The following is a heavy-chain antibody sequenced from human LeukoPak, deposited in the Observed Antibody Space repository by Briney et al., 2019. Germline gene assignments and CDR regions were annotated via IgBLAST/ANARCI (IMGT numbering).Heavy chain of an antibody. D-gene: IGHD2-15*01. J-gene: IGHJ4*02. CDR1: AGSISSFY. CDR3: ARQGSAYYFDF. Sequence: PSETLSLTCTVDAGSISSFYWGWIRQPQGKGLEWIGYIYYSGSTNYNPPLKSRVTISVDTSKNQFSLKLSSVTAADTAVYYCARQGSAYYFDFWGQGLLVTVSS. V-gene: IGHV4-59*08. CDR2: IYYSGST.